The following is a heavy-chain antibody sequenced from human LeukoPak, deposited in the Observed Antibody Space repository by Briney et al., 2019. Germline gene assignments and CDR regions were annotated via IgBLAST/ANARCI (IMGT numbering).Heavy chain of an antibody. J-gene: IGHJ4*02. CDR3: AKDLIESGVLWFGEYFDY. CDR2: ISGSGGHT. CDR1: GFTFSIYA. Sequence: PGGSLRLSCAASGFTFSIYAMSWVRQAPGKGLEWVSDISGSGGHTYYADSVKGRFTISRDNSKNTLYLQMNSLRAEDTAVYYCAKDLIESGVLWFGEYFDYWGQGTLVTVSS. V-gene: IGHV3-23*01. D-gene: IGHD3-10*01.